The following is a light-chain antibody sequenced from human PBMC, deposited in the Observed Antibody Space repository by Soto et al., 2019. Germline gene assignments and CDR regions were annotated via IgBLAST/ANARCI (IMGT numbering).Light chain of an antibody. J-gene: IGKJ2*01. Sequence: EIVMTQSPATLSVSPGERATLSCRASQSVSSNLAWYQQKPGQAPRLLIYGASTRATGIPARFSGSGSGTEFNLTISSLQSEDFAVSYCQQYNNWPLYTFGQGNKLEIK. CDR1: QSVSSN. CDR3: QQYNNWPLYT. V-gene: IGKV3-15*01. CDR2: GAS.